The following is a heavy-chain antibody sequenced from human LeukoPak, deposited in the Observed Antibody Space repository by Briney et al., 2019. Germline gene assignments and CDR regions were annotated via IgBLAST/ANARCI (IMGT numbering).Heavy chain of an antibody. CDR2: IWYDGSNK. J-gene: IGHJ4*02. D-gene: IGHD6-19*01. Sequence: GGSLRLSCAAFGFTFSSYGMHWVRQAPGKGLEWVAVIWYDGSNKYYADSVKGRFTISRDNSKNTLYLQMNSLRAEDTAVYYCAREGIAVQAFDYWGQGTLVTVSS. CDR1: GFTFSSYG. V-gene: IGHV3-33*01. CDR3: AREGIAVQAFDY.